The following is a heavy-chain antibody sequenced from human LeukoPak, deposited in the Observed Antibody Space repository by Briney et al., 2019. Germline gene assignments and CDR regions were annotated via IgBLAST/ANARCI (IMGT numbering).Heavy chain of an antibody. CDR2: IYYSGST. CDR3: ARRYDTSGRLDY. J-gene: IGHJ4*02. D-gene: IGHD3-22*01. V-gene: IGHV4-59*08. Sequence: TASETLSLTCTVSGGSISSYYWSWIRQPPGKGLEGIGYIYYSGSTNYNPSLKSRVTISVDTSKNQFSLKLSSVTAADTAVYYCARRYDTSGRLDYWVQRALVSVCS. CDR1: GGSISSYY.